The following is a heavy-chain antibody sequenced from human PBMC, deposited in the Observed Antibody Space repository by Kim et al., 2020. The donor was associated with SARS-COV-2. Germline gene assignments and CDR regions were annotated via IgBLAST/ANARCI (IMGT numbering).Heavy chain of an antibody. Sequence: PSLKSRVTISVDKSKNQFSLKLSSVTAADTAVYYCAASLNYYDSSGPPIWGQGTMVTVSS. J-gene: IGHJ3*02. CDR3: AASLNYYDSSGPPI. D-gene: IGHD3-22*01. V-gene: IGHV4-4*02.